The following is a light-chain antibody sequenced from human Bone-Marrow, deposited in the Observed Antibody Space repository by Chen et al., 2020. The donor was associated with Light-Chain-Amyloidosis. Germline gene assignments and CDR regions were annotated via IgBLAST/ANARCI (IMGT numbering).Light chain of an antibody. V-gene: IGLV2-14*01. Sequence: QSALTQPASVSGSPGPSITISCTGTSSDVGGDNHFSWYQQHPDKAPKLMIYEVTNRPSWVPDRCSGSKSDNTASLTIAGLQTEDEADYFCSSYTITNTLVFGSGTRVTVL. CDR1: SSDVGGDNH. CDR3: SSYTITNTLV. J-gene: IGLJ1*01. CDR2: EVT.